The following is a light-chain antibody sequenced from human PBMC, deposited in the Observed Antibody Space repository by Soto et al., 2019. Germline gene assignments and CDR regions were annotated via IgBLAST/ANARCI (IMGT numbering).Light chain of an antibody. CDR3: CSYAGSYTFDYV. CDR1: SSDVGGYNY. V-gene: IGLV2-11*01. CDR2: DVS. J-gene: IGLJ1*01. Sequence: SGLPQPRSVYGSPGQSVTISCTGTSSDVGGYNYVSWYQQHPGKAPKLMIYDVSKRPSGVPDRFSGSKSGNTASLTISGLQAEDEADYYCCSYAGSYTFDYVFGTGTKVTVL.